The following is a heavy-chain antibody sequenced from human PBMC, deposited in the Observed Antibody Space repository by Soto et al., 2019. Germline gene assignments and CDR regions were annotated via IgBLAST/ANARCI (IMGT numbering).Heavy chain of an antibody. D-gene: IGHD2-15*01. Sequence: SETLSLTCAVYGGSFSGYYWSWIRQPPGKGLEWIGEINHSGSTNYNPSLKSRVTISVDTSQNQFSLRLTSVTAADTAMYYCARLHCNGGTCHSYQYYYAMDVWGQGTTVTVSS. V-gene: IGHV4-34*01. J-gene: IGHJ6*02. CDR2: INHSGST. CDR1: GGSFSGYY. CDR3: ARLHCNGGTCHSYQYYYAMDV.